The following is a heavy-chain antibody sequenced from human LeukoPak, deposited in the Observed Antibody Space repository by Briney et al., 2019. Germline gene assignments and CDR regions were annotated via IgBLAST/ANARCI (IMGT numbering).Heavy chain of an antibody. Sequence: SETLSLTCAVSGGSISSYYWSWIRQPPGKGLEWIGYIYYSGSTNYNPSLKSRVTISVDTSKNQFSLKLSSVTAADTAVYYCAREDAAIYDYWGQGTLVTVSS. CDR1: GGSISSYY. J-gene: IGHJ4*02. D-gene: IGHD5-18*01. CDR3: AREDAAIYDY. V-gene: IGHV4-59*01. CDR2: IYYSGST.